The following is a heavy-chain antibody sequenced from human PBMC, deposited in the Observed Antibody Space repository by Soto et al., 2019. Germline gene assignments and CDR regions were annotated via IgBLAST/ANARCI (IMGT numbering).Heavy chain of an antibody. CDR2: IAPSDSYT. D-gene: IGHD6-6*01. V-gene: IGHV5-10-1*01. J-gene: IGHJ3*02. Sequence: PGESLKISCKGSGYSFTSYWISWVRQMPGKGLEWMGRIAPSDSYTNYSPSFQGHVTISADKSISTAYLQWSSLKASDTAMYYCATPSPYSSSPRGAFDIWGQGTMVTVSS. CDR1: GYSFTSYW. CDR3: ATPSPYSSSPRGAFDI.